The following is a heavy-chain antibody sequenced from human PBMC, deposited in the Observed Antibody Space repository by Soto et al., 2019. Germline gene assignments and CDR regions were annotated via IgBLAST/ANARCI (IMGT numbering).Heavy chain of an antibody. Sequence: QMQLQESGPGLVKPSETLSLTCDVSGGSVSSNTYYWGWLRQPPGKGLEWIGSIFSSGNTYYNESLKSRLTISADTSKNHLSLRLTSVTAADTAVYYCVRQRGWVVATITPSFFYGMDVWGQGTTVTVSS. J-gene: IGHJ6*02. CDR1: GGSVSSNTYY. CDR3: VRQRGWVVATITPSFFYGMDV. CDR2: IFSSGNT. V-gene: IGHV4-39*01. D-gene: IGHD5-12*01.